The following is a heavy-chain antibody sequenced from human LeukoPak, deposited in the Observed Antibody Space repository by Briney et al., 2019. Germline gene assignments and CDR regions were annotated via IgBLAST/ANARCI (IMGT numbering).Heavy chain of an antibody. CDR1: GFSVSSNY. D-gene: IGHD2-15*01. J-gene: IGHJ4*02. CDR2: TYSGGTT. Sequence: PGGSLRLSCAASGFSVSSNYMSWVRQAPGKGLEWVSVTYSGGTTYYADSVKGRFTISRDNSKNTLYLQTNSLRAEDTALYYCAKGLSSNIWADFDSWGQGTLVTVSS. V-gene: IGHV3-66*01. CDR3: AKGLSSNIWADFDS.